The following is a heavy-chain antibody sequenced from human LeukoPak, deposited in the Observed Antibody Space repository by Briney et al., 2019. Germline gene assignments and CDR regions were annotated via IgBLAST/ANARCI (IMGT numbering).Heavy chain of an antibody. Sequence: PGGSLRLSCAASGLTFSSYAMHWVRQAPGKGLEWVAVISYDGSNKYYADSVKGRFTISRDNSKNTLYLQMNSLRAEDTAVYYCARSLRFLEWLLPFDYWGQGTLVTVSS. J-gene: IGHJ4*02. CDR3: ARSLRFLEWLLPFDY. D-gene: IGHD3-3*01. CDR1: GLTFSSYA. CDR2: ISYDGSNK. V-gene: IGHV3-30-3*01.